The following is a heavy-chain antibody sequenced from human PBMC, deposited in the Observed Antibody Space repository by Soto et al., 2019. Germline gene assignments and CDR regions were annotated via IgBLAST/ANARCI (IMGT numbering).Heavy chain of an antibody. CDR3: ARHVGPPVRMHYYYYYYMDV. Sequence: LGESLKISCKGSGYSFTSSGIAGLRKRPGKGLEGRGISNPGNSETRNSPPSQARVTISPDKSISTAYLQWSSLKASDTAMYYCARHVGPPVRMHYYYYYYMDVWGKGTTVTVSS. CDR2: SNPGNSET. V-gene: IGHV5-51*01. J-gene: IGHJ6*03. D-gene: IGHD2-15*01. CDR1: GYSFTSSG.